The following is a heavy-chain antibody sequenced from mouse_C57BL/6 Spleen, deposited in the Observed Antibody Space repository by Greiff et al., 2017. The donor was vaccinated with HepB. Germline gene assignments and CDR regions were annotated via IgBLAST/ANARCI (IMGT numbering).Heavy chain of an antibody. Sequence: QLQQPGAELVKPGASVKLSCKASGYTFTSYWMHWVKQRPGQGLEWIGMIHPNSGSTNYNEKFKSKATLTVDKSSSTAYMQLSSLTSEDSAVYYCARIYYDYDGYYFDYWGQGTTLTVSS. CDR1: GYTFTSYW. CDR2: IHPNSGST. V-gene: IGHV1-64*01. J-gene: IGHJ2*01. D-gene: IGHD2-4*01. CDR3: ARIYYDYDGYYFDY.